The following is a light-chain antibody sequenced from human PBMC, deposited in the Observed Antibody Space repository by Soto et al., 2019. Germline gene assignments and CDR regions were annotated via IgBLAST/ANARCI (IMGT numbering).Light chain of an antibody. Sequence: QAVVTQPPSASATPGQRVTISCSGSSSNIGSNTVNWYQQLPGTAPKLLIYKSNQRPSGVPDRFSGSKSGTSASLAISGLQSEDEAHYYCAAWDDSLNGRVFGGGTKLTVL. J-gene: IGLJ3*02. CDR1: SSNIGSNT. V-gene: IGLV1-44*01. CDR3: AAWDDSLNGRV. CDR2: KSN.